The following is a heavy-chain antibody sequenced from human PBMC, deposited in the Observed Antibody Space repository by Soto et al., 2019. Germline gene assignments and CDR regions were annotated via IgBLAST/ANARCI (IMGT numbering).Heavy chain of an antibody. CDR1: GFTFSNNG. J-gene: IGHJ4*02. CDR3: AMDLYGGSSRFDY. D-gene: IGHD2-15*01. CDR2: ISSDGSKK. V-gene: IGHV3-30*03. Sequence: QVQLVESGGGVVQPGRSLRLSCVASGFTFSNNGIHWVRQAPGKGLEWVAVISSDGSKKYYADSVKGRFTISRDNSKNTLYPQINSLRDEDTAVYYCAMDLYGGSSRFDYWGQGTLVTVSS.